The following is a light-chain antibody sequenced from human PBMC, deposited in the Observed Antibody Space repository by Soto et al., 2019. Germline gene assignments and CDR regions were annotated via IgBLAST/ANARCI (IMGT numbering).Light chain of an antibody. CDR1: ISDVGSYNL. J-gene: IGLJ3*02. Sequence: QSVLTQPASVSGSPGQSITISCTGTISDVGSYNLVSWYQQHPGKGPKVMIYEVSKRPSGVSNRFSGSKSGNTASLKISGLPGEDGAEYFRFSKRGGCTFMVFGGGTKVTVL. V-gene: IGLV2-23*02. CDR3: FSKRGGCTFMV. CDR2: EVS.